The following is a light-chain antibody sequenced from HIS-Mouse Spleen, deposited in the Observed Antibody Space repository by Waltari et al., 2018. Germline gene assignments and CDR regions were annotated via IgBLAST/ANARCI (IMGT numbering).Light chain of an antibody. CDR2: EGS. V-gene: IGLV2-23*01. J-gene: IGLJ3*02. CDR1: SSDVGGSNY. CDR3: CSYAGSSTWV. Sequence: QSALTQPRSVSGSPGQSVTISCTGTSSDVGGSNYVSWYQQHPGKAPKLMFYEGSKRPSGVSNRFSGSKSGNTASLTISGLQAEDEADYYCCSYAGSSTWVFGGGTKLTVL.